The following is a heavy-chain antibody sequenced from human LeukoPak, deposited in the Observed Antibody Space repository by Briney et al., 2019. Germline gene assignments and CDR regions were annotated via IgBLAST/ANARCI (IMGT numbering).Heavy chain of an antibody. J-gene: IGHJ3*02. CDR2: ISYDGSNK. Sequence: GGSLRLSCAASGFTFSSYGMHWDRQAPGKGLEWVAVISYDGSNKYYADSVKGRFTISRDNSKNTLYLQMNSLRAEDTAVYYCAKEGIAIIGDAFDIWGQGTMVTVSS. CDR1: GFTFSSYG. D-gene: IGHD6-13*01. V-gene: IGHV3-30*18. CDR3: AKEGIAIIGDAFDI.